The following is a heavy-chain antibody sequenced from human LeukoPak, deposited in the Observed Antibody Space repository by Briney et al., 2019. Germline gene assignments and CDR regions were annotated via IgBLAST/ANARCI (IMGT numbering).Heavy chain of an antibody. CDR3: ARGSGGEDY. Sequence: SETLSLTCAVYGGSFSGYYWSWIRQPPGKGLEWIGEINHSGSTNYNPSLKSRVTISVDTSKNQFSLKLSSVTAANTAVYYCARGSGGEDYWGQGTLVTVSS. V-gene: IGHV4-34*01. CDR1: GGSFSGYY. J-gene: IGHJ4*02. D-gene: IGHD4-17*01. CDR2: INHSGST.